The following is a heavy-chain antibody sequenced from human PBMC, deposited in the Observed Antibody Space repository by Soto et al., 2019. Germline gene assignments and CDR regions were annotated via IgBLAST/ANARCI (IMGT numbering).Heavy chain of an antibody. CDR3: ARDHYGPGWFDP. V-gene: IGHV3-11*05. J-gene: IGHJ5*02. Sequence: PGGSLRLSCAAAGFTFSDYYRSWIRQAPGKGLEWVSYISSSSSYTNYADSVKGRFTISRDNAKNSLYLQMNSLRAEDTAVYYCARDHYGPGWFDPWGQGTLVTVSS. D-gene: IGHD3-10*01. CDR2: ISSSSSYT. CDR1: GFTFSDYY.